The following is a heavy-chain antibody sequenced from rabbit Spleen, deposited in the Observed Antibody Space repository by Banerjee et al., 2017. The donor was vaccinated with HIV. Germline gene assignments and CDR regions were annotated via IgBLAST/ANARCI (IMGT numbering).Heavy chain of an antibody. V-gene: IGHV1S40*01. CDR3: ARGYSYGYPGYAYGTSYFNL. Sequence: QSLEESGGDLVKPGASLTLTCTASGFSFSSGYDMCWVRQAPGKGLEWIACIYGGSSGSTYYASWAKGRFTISKTSSTTVDLKMTRLTAADTATYFCARGYSYGYPGYAYGTSYFNLWGPGTLVTVS. CDR2: IYGGSSGST. CDR1: GFSFSSGYD. D-gene: IGHD6-1*01. J-gene: IGHJ4*01.